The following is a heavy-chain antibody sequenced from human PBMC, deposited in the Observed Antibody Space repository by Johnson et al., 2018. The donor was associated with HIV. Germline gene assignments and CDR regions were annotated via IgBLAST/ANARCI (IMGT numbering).Heavy chain of an antibody. J-gene: IGHJ3*02. CDR1: GFSFSDYF. Sequence: QVQLVESGGGVVQPGGSLRLSCAASGFSFSDYFMSWIRQAPGKGLECISYISSSGTTIYYTDSVKGRFTISRDNAKNSLYLQLNSLRAEDTSLYYCAKTTRGNWGSCFDIWGRGTTVTVSS. D-gene: IGHD7-27*01. CDR3: AKTTRGNWGSCFDI. CDR2: ISSSGTTI. V-gene: IGHV3-11*04.